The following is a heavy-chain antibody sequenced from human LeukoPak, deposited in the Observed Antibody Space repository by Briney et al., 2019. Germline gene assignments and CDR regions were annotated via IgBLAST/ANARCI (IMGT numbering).Heavy chain of an antibody. J-gene: IGHJ6*02. Sequence: PGASLRLSCAASGPACSGYGMSWVRQAPGKGLEWVSVISGSGAVTYYADSVKGRFTISRDNSKNTVYLQMNSLRAEDTAVYYCAKGSPACYNGMDVWGQGTTVTVSS. V-gene: IGHV3-23*01. CDR3: AKGSPACYNGMDV. D-gene: IGHD2-2*02. CDR2: ISGSGAVT. CDR1: GPACSGYG.